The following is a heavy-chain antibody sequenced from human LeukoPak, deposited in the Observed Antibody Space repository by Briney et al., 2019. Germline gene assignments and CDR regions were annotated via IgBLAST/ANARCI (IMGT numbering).Heavy chain of an antibody. D-gene: IGHD4-17*01. CDR3: ARDLRKLRYFDY. CDR2: ISYDGNNI. J-gene: IGHJ4*02. CDR1: GFTFSTYA. V-gene: IGHV3-30*04. Sequence: GGSLRLSCAASGFTFSTYAMHWVRQAPGKGLEWVAVISYDGNNIYYADSVRGRFSISRDNSKNTLYLQMNSLRTEDTAVYYCARDLRKLRYFDYWGQGTLVTVSS.